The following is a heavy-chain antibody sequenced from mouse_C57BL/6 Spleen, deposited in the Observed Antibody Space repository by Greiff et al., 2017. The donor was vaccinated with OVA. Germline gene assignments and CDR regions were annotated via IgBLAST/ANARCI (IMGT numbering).Heavy chain of an antibody. V-gene: IGHV1-52*01. Sequence: QVQLQQPGAELVRPGSSVKLSCKASGYTFTRYWMHWVKQRPIQGLEWIGNIDPSDSETHYNQKFKDKATLTVDKSSSTAYMQLSSLTSEDSAVYYCARGNYSNGYYFDYWGQGTTLTVSS. CDR1: GYTFTRYW. CDR3: ARGNYSNGYYFDY. D-gene: IGHD2-5*01. J-gene: IGHJ2*01. CDR2: IDPSDSET.